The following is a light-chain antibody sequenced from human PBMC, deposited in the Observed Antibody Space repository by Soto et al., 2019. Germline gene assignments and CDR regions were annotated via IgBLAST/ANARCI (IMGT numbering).Light chain of an antibody. CDR1: QSVSSGY. J-gene: IGKJ4*01. CDR2: GAS. V-gene: IGKV3-20*01. Sequence: DIVLTQSPGTLYLSPVERATLSCRASQSVSSGYVAGDQQRPGQAPRLLIDGASSRATGSPDRFSGSGAGTDFTLTSSRLEPADFAVYSCQQYGSSTPTFGGGTKVEIK. CDR3: QQYGSSTPT.